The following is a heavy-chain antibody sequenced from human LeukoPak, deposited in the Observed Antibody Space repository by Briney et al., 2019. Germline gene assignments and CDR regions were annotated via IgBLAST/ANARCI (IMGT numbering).Heavy chain of an antibody. CDR1: GGSISSSSYY. J-gene: IGHJ4*02. D-gene: IGHD5-18*01. Sequence: SETLSLTCTVSGGSISSSSYYWGWIRQPPGKGLKWIVSIYYSGSTYYNPSLKSRVTISVDTSKNQFSLKLSSVTAADTAVYYCVRLVVDTAMEDFDYWGQGTLVTVFS. CDR2: IYYSGST. CDR3: VRLVVDTAMEDFDY. V-gene: IGHV4-39*01.